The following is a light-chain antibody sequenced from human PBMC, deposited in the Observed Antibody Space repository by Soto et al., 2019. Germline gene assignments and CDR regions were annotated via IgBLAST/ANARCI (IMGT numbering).Light chain of an antibody. V-gene: IGLV2-8*01. CDR2: EVS. Sequence: QSALTQPPSASGSPGQSVTISCTGTSSDVAAYNYVSWYQQHPGKAPKLLIYEVSKRPSGVPDRFFGPKSGNTASLTVSGLQAEDEADYYCSSYAGNNNYVVFGGGTKLTVL. CDR1: SSDVAAYNY. J-gene: IGLJ2*01. CDR3: SSYAGNNNYVV.